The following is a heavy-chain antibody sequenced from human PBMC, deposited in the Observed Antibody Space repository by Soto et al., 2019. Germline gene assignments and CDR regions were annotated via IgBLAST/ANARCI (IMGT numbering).Heavy chain of an antibody. D-gene: IGHD5-12*01. CDR2: ISNGDETT. V-gene: IGHV3-11*01. J-gene: IGHJ4*02. Sequence: QVQLVESGGGLVEPGVSLRLSCAASGFIFTDYSMTWIRQAPGKGLEWVSYISNGDETTQYADSVKGRFTASRDTAKKVLFLQMSRLRVDDTAVYYCASGPKRRDGYNFDSWGRGALVTVAS. CDR3: ASGPKRRDGYNFDS. CDR1: GFIFTDYS.